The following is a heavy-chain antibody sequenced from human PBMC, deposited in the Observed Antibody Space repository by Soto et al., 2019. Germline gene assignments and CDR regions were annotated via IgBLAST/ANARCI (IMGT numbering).Heavy chain of an antibody. CDR2: IIPIFGTA. V-gene: IGHV1-69*01. J-gene: IGHJ3*02. CDR3: ARGYYYDSSGYYHYDAFDI. Sequence: QVQLVQSGAEVKKPGSSVKVSCKASGGTFSSYAISWVRQAPGQGLAWMGGIIPIFGTANYAQKFQGRVTITADESTSTAYMELSSVRSEDTAVYYCARGYYYDSSGYYHYDAFDIWGQGTMVTVSS. D-gene: IGHD3-22*01. CDR1: GGTFSSYA.